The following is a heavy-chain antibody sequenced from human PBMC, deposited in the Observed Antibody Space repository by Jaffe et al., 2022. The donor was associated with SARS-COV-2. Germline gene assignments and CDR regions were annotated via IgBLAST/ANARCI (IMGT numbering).Heavy chain of an antibody. D-gene: IGHD3-16*01. CDR2: MLHSGRA. CDR1: GYSITRGYY. Sequence: QVQLQESGPGLVEPSETLSLTCTVSGYSITRGYYWGWIRQPPGKGLEWIGSMLHSGRAYYNPSLKSRVTISLDTSKNQFSLKLTSVTAADTAVYYCATEDTFGGVMTTSFDYWGQGTLVTVSS. V-gene: IGHV4-38-2*02. CDR3: ATEDTFGGVMTTSFDY. J-gene: IGHJ4*02.